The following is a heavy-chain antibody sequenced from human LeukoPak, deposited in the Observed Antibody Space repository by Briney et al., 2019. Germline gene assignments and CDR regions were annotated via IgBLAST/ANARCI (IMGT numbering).Heavy chain of an antibody. CDR1: DDSITMYY. CDR3: ARERVSSSTWYSTYYYFFYMDF. Sequence: SETLSLTCTVSDDSITMYYWTWIRQPPGKGLEWIGYVDHTGSTKFNPSLNGRVSISRDTSNNFFSLRLRSVTAADTAVYFCARERVSSSTWYSTYYYFFYMDFWGKGTTVTVSS. J-gene: IGHJ6*03. CDR2: VDHTGST. V-gene: IGHV4-59*01. D-gene: IGHD4-11*01.